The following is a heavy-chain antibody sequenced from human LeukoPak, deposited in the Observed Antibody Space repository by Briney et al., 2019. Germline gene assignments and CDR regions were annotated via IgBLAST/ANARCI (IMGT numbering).Heavy chain of an antibody. CDR3: ASLEPAGTGY. CDR2: IYYSGST. Sequence: SETLSLTCIVSGASISSSSYYWGWIRQPPGKGLEWIASIYYSGSTYYNPSLKSRVTISVDTPRNHFSLKLSSVTAADTAVYYCASLEPAGTGYWGQGSLVTVSS. J-gene: IGHJ4*02. D-gene: IGHD6-13*01. V-gene: IGHV4-39*02. CDR1: GASISSSSYY.